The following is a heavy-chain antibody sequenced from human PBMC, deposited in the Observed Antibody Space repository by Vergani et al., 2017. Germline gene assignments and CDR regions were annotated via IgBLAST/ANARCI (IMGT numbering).Heavy chain of an antibody. V-gene: IGHV3-30-3*01. J-gene: IGHJ4*02. CDR3: VSDRGLCTGGRCYTEAWDY. D-gene: IGHD2-2*02. Sequence: QVQLVESGGGVVQPGTSLRLSCVVSGFALNRHAMYWVRRAPGKGLEWVVGISFDGTNEYYPDLVKGRFTISRDIAKNTLYLQVRRLRLEDTGVYHCVSDRGLCTGGRCYTEAWDYWGQGTPVTVSS. CDR1: GFALNRHA. CDR2: ISFDGTNE.